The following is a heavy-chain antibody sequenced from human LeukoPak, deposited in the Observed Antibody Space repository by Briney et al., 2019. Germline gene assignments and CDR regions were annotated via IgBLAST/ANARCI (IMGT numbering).Heavy chain of an antibody. CDR2: ISYSGST. D-gene: IGHD3-16*02. Sequence: SETLSLTCSVSGGSISSSNYYWGWIRQPPGKGLEWIESISYSGSTYYNPSLKSRVTISVDTSKNQFSLKLSSVTAADTAVYYCASIVDSMITFGGVIVMTYFDYWGQGTLVTVSS. V-gene: IGHV4-39*01. CDR3: ASIVDSMITFGGVIVMTYFDY. J-gene: IGHJ4*02. CDR1: GGSISSSNYY.